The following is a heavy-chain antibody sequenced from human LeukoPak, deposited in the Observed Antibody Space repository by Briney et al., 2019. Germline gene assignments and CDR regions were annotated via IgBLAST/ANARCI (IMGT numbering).Heavy chain of an antibody. J-gene: IGHJ4*02. D-gene: IGHD5-18*01. Sequence: GGSLRLSCAASGFTFSNYGMHWVRQAPGKGLEWVAIISYDGRSEYYADSVKGRFTISRDNSKNTLYLQMNSLRAEDTAVYYCAKVYSYGDYWGQGTLVTVSS. CDR3: AKVYSYGDY. V-gene: IGHV3-30*18. CDR2: ISYDGRSE. CDR1: GFTFSNYG.